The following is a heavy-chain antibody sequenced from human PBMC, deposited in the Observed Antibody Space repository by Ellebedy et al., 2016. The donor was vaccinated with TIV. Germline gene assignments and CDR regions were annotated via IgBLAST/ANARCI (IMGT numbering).Heavy chain of an antibody. Sequence: SGPTLVKPTETLTLTCTVSGFSLSNARMGVSWIRQPPGKALEWLAHIFSNDEKSYSTSLKSRLTISKDTSKSQVVLTMTNMDPVDTATYYCARSHEGGYFDAFDIWGQGTIVTVSS. V-gene: IGHV2-26*01. CDR3: ARSHEGGYFDAFDI. J-gene: IGHJ3*02. CDR1: GFSLSNARMG. D-gene: IGHD3-22*01. CDR2: IFSNDEK.